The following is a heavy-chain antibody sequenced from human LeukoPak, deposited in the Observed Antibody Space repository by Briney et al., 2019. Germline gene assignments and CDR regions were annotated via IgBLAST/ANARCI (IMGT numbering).Heavy chain of an antibody. CDR1: GFTFSSYA. J-gene: IGHJ4*02. Sequence: GGSLRLSCAASGFTFSSYAMTWVRQAPGKGLEWVLAISGSGGSTYYADSVKGRFTISRDNSKSTVYLQMNSLRAEDTAVYYCATRYCSGGSCYAFDYWGQGTLVTVSS. D-gene: IGHD2-15*01. CDR2: ISGSGGST. V-gene: IGHV3-23*01. CDR3: ATRYCSGGSCYAFDY.